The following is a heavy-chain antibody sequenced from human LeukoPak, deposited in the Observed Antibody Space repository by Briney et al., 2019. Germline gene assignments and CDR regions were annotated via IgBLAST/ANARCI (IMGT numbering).Heavy chain of an antibody. Sequence: PSETLSLTCTVSGGSVSSGSYYWSWIRQRPGKGLEWIGYIYYSGSTNYNPSLKSRVTISVDTSKNQFSLKLSSVTAADTAVYYCAREMRSGWYYFDYWGQGTLVTVSS. CDR2: IYYSGST. V-gene: IGHV4-61*01. J-gene: IGHJ4*02. CDR1: GGSVSSGSYY. D-gene: IGHD2-8*01. CDR3: AREMRSGWYYFDY.